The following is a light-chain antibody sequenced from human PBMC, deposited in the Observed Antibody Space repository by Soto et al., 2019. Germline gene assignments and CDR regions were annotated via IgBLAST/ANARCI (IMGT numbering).Light chain of an antibody. CDR1: QSIGTY. CDR2: DAS. CDR3: QESHSS. Sequence: DAQMTQSPSSLSASVGDRVTITCRASQSIGTYLDWYQHKPGKAPKLLIYDASSLQSGVPSRFSGSGSGTDFAFTISSLQPDDYEAYYCQESHSSCGQGTVLEIK. V-gene: IGKV1-39*01. J-gene: IGKJ2*03.